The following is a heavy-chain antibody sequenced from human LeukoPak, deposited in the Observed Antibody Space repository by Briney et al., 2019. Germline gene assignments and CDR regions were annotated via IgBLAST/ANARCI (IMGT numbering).Heavy chain of an antibody. Sequence: GESLKISCEGAGYSFTSYLIGRVRQMPGKGLEWMGIIYPGDSDTRYSPSFQGQVTISADKSISTAYLQWSSLKASDTAMYYCASPRGEWELTSDPFDIWAQGTLVTVSS. CDR2: IYPGDSDT. V-gene: IGHV5-51*01. D-gene: IGHD1-26*01. J-gene: IGHJ4*02. CDR3: ASPRGEWELTSDPFDI. CDR1: GYSFTSYL.